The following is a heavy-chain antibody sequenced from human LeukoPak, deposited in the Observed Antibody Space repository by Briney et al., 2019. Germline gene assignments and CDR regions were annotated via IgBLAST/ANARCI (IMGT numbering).Heavy chain of an antibody. V-gene: IGHV4-34*01. CDR3: ARVVTIVVVPAAMDV. D-gene: IGHD2-2*01. J-gene: IGHJ6*02. CDR2: INHSGST. Sequence: SETLSLTCAVYGGSFSGYYWSWIRQPPVKGLEWIGEINHSGSTNYNPSLKSRVTISVDTSKNQFSLKLSSVTAADTAVYYCARVVTIVVVPAAMDVWGQGTTVTVSS. CDR1: GGSFSGYY.